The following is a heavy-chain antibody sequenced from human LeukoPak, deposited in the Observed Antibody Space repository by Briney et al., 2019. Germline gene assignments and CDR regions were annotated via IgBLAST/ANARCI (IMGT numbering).Heavy chain of an antibody. Sequence: GGSLRLSCAASGFTFSSYRMSWVRQAPGKGLEGVANIKQDGSEKYYVDSVKGRFTISRDNAKNSLYLQMNSLRAEDTAVYYCARDAYDSSGYPFDYWGQGTLVTVSS. CDR2: IKQDGSEK. D-gene: IGHD3-22*01. J-gene: IGHJ4*02. CDR1: GFTFSSYR. V-gene: IGHV3-7*01. CDR3: ARDAYDSSGYPFDY.